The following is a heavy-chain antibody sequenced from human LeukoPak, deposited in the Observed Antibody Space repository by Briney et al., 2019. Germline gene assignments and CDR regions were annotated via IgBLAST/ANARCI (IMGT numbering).Heavy chain of an antibody. V-gene: IGHV3-30*18. J-gene: IGHJ5*02. CDR1: GFTFSSYG. D-gene: IGHD1-26*01. CDR3: AKDASGSYSA. CDR2: ISYDGCNK. Sequence: PGRSLRLSCAASGFTFSSYGMHWVRQAPGKGLEWVAVISYDGCNKYYADSVRGRFTISRDNSKNTLYLQMNSLRAEDTAVYYCAKDASGSYSAWGQGTLVTVSS.